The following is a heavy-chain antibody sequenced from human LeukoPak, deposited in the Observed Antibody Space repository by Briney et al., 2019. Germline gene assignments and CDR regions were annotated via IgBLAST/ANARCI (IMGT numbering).Heavy chain of an antibody. Sequence: GRSLRLSCAASGFTFDDYAMHWVRQAPGKGLEWVSGISWNSGSIGYADSVKGRFTISRDNAKNSLYLQMNSLRAEDTAVYYCARLAVGTTVDYWGQGTLVTVSS. J-gene: IGHJ4*02. CDR2: ISWNSGSI. V-gene: IGHV3-9*01. D-gene: IGHD2-21*02. CDR3: ARLAVGTTVDY. CDR1: GFTFDDYA.